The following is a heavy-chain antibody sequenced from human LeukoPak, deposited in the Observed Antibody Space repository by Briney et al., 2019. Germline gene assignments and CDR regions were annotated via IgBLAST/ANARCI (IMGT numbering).Heavy chain of an antibody. CDR1: GGTFSSYA. Sequence: SVKVSCKASGGTFSSYAISWVRQAPGQGLEWMGRIIPILGIANYAQKFQGRVTITADKSTSTAYMELSSLRSEDTAVYYCATGLSGYYYYGMDVWGQGTTVTVSS. V-gene: IGHV1-69*04. CDR3: ATGLSGYYYYGMDV. D-gene: IGHD3-10*01. J-gene: IGHJ6*02. CDR2: IIPILGIA.